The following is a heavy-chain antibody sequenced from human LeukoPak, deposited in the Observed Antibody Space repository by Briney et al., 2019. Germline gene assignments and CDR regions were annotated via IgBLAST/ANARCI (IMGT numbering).Heavy chain of an antibody. D-gene: IGHD3-10*01. V-gene: IGHV4-39*02. Sequence: SETLSLTCTVSGGSISSYYWGWIRQPPGKGLEWIGSIFRTGSTYYGASLKSRVSISVDTSKNHIALKVTSVTAADTAVYFCARRVGFYGSGSLNYFDPWGQGILVSVSS. J-gene: IGHJ5*01. CDR2: IFRTGST. CDR3: ARRVGFYGSGSLNYFDP. CDR1: GGSISSYY.